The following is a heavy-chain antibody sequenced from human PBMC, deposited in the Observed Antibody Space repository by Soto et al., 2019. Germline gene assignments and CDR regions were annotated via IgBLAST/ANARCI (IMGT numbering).Heavy chain of an antibody. V-gene: IGHV3-7*02. J-gene: IGHJ4*02. CDR3: ARATCSSSTCYAVYFDS. CDR2: IKQDGSKK. Sequence: GGSLRLSCLASWFTFSSYWMSWVRPAPGKGLEWVANIKQDGSKKYYVDSVKGRFTISRDNAKNSLYLEMNSLRAEDTAVYYCARATCSSSTCYAVYFDSWGQGTLVTVSS. CDR1: WFTFSSYW. D-gene: IGHD2-2*01.